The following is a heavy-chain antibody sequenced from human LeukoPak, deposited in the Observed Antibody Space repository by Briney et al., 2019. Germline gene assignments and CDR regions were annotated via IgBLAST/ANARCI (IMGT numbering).Heavy chain of an antibody. J-gene: IGHJ4*02. CDR2: ISITDAYT. CDR1: GFTFSTYT. D-gene: IGHD2-2*01. CDR3: ARRYCSTTTCDAFDY. V-gene: IGHV3-21*01. Sequence: GGSLRLFCAASGFTFSTYTMGWVRQAPGKGLEGFSSISITDAYTYYADSVKGRFTISRDNATNSLYLQMNSLRAEDTAVYYCARRYCSTTTCDAFDYWGQGTLGTVSS.